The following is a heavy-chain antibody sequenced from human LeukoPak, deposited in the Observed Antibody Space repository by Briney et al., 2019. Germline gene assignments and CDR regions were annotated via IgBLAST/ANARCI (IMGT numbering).Heavy chain of an antibody. CDR2: IDRYGTT. D-gene: IGHD3-16*01. CDR1: TESYSVSLSASY. V-gene: IGHV4-34*01. CDR3: ARRGGGNYPYYFDY. Sequence: SATLSLTCAIYTESYSVSLSASYWSWIRRPPGKGLEWMGDIDRYGTTNSSPSLKSRATISMQTSKSQFSLNLNSVTDADTAVYYCARRGGGNYPYYFDYWGRGTPVTVSS. J-gene: IGHJ4*02.